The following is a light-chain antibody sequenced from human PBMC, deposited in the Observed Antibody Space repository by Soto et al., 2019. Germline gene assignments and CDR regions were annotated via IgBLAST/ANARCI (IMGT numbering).Light chain of an antibody. Sequence: IVMTQSPAPLSVSRGERAPLSCRSNQAISSNLAWYQQKPGQAPRLLIYGASTRATGIPDRFSGSGSGTEFTLTISSLQSEDFAVYYCQHYNNWLGTFGGGTKVDI. CDR3: QHYNNWLGT. V-gene: IGKV3-15*01. CDR1: QAISSN. CDR2: GAS. J-gene: IGKJ4*01.